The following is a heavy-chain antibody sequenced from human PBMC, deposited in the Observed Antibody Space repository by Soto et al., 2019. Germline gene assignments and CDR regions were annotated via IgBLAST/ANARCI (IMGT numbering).Heavy chain of an antibody. CDR2: INDSGNI. J-gene: IGHJ6*03. Sequence: QVQLQQWGAGLLKPSETLSLTCAVYGGSFRGYQWSWIRQTPGKGLEWIGEINDSGNINYNPSLKSRVSIFIDTAKKQFSLKLISVTAADTAVYYCARGLIVWFGELSRRGGYYYYMDVWGKGTTVTVSS. CDR1: GGSFRGYQ. CDR3: ARGLIVWFGELSRRGGYYYYMDV. V-gene: IGHV4-34*01. D-gene: IGHD3-10*01.